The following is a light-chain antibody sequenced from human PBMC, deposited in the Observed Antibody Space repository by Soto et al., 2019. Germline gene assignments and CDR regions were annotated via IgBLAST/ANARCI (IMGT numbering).Light chain of an antibody. V-gene: IGKV1-5*03. CDR1: QSITDW. J-gene: IGKJ1*01. Sequence: DIQMTQSPSTLSASVGDRVTITCRASQSITDWMDWYQQKPGKAATFLIYKASNLEGGVPSRFSGSGSGTEFTLTISSVQPDDFSTYLCQYWDNYSWTFGQGTKVEIK. CDR2: KAS. CDR3: QYWDNYSWT.